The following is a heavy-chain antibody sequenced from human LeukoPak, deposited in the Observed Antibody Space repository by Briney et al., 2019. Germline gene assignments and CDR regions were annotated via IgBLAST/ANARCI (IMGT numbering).Heavy chain of an antibody. CDR3: ARAIIQWNSSSWYSAQSTWFDP. CDR1: GGSFSGYY. D-gene: IGHD6-13*01. CDR2: INHSGST. V-gene: IGHV4-34*01. J-gene: IGHJ5*02. Sequence: PSETLSLTCAVYGGSFSGYYWSWIRQPPGKGLEWIGEINHSGSTNYNPSLKSRVTISVDTSKNQFSLKPSSVTAADTAVYYCARAIIQWNSSSWYSAQSTWFDPWGQGTLVTVSS.